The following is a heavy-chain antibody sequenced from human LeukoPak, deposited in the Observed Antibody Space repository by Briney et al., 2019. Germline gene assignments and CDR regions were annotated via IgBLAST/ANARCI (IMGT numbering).Heavy chain of an antibody. CDR1: GGSISNYY. J-gene: IGHJ4*02. CDR2: IYYGGST. Sequence: SETLSLTCTVSGGSISNYYWSWIRQPPGKGLEWIGYIYYGGSTNYNPSLKSRVTISVDTSKNQFSLKLSSVTAADTAVYYCARLGCSGGSCYDDYWGLGTLVTVSS. CDR3: ARLGCSGGSCYDDY. V-gene: IGHV4-59*08. D-gene: IGHD2-15*01.